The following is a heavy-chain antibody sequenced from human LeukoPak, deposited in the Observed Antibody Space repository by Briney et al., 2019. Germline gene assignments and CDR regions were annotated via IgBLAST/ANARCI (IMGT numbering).Heavy chain of an antibody. V-gene: IGHV4-34*01. D-gene: IGHD5-24*01. CDR2: INHSGST. CDR1: GGSFSAYY. CDR3: ARYGKGRWLTTTRPFWYFDL. Sequence: SETLSLTCAVYGGSFSAYYWSWTRQPPGKGLEWIGEINHSGSTNYNRSLKSRATIPVDTSKNQFSLKLSSVTAADTAVYYCARYGKGRWLTTTRPFWYFDLWGRGTLVTVSS. J-gene: IGHJ2*01.